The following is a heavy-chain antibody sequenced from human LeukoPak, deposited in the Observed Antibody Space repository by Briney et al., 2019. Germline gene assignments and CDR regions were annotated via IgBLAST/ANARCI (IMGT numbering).Heavy chain of an antibody. J-gene: IGHJ6*01. V-gene: IGHV4-34*01. CDR1: GGSFSGYY. D-gene: IGHD1-1*01. CDR2: INHSGRA. Sequence: PSETLSLTCVVYGGSFSGYYWSWSRQPPGRGVGWSGGINHSGRANYNPSLKSRVTISVDTSKNQFSLKLSSVTAADTAVYYSARGRSGTTFYYYYYGMDVWGQGTTVTVSS. CDR3: ARGRSGTTFYYYYYGMDV.